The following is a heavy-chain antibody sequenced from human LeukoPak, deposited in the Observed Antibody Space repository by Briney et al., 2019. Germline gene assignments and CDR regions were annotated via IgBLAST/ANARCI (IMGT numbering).Heavy chain of an antibody. J-gene: IGHJ5*02. Sequence: SETLSLTCTVSGGSISSSSYYWGWIRQPPGKGLECIGSIYYSGSTYYNPSLKSRVTISVDTSKNQFSLKLSSVTAADTAVYYCARGGVGATTTDNWFDPWGQGTLVTVSS. CDR1: GGSISSSSYY. D-gene: IGHD1-26*01. CDR3: ARGGVGATTTDNWFDP. V-gene: IGHV4-39*07. CDR2: IYYSGST.